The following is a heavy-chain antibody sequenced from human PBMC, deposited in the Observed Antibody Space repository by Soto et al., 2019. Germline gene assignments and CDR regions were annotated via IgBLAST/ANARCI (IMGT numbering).Heavy chain of an antibody. CDR3: ASKPGYYSCSMDV. CDR1: GGSISSSSYY. J-gene: IGHJ6*03. Sequence: QLQLQESGPGLVKPSETLSLTCTVSGGSISSSSYYWGWIRQPPGKGLEWLWSIYHSGSTYSNPSLTSRGTISVDTSKNQSALKLSSVTAADTAVYYCASKPGYYSCSMDVWGKGTTVTVSS. CDR2: IYHSGST. V-gene: IGHV4-39*01.